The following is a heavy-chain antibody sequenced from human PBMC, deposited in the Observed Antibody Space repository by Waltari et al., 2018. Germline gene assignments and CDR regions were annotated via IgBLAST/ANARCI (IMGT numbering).Heavy chain of an antibody. D-gene: IGHD5-18*01. CDR3: ARQLRGYSYGLGYYYYYMDV. CDR2: IYYSGST. J-gene: IGHJ6*03. Sequence: QVQLQESGPGLVKPSETLSLTCTVSGGSISSYYWSWIRQPPGQGLEWIGYIYYSGSTNYNPSLKSRVTISVDTSKNQFSLKLSSVTAADTAVYYCARQLRGYSYGLGYYYYYMDVWGKGTTVTISS. V-gene: IGHV4-59*08. CDR1: GGSISSYY.